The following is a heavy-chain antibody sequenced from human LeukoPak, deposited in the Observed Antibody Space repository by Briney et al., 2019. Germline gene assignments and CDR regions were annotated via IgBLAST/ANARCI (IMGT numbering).Heavy chain of an antibody. D-gene: IGHD5-12*01. J-gene: IGHJ3*02. V-gene: IGHV3-20*04. CDR2: INWNGGRT. CDR1: GFTFDDFG. Sequence: PGGSLRLSCAASGFTFDDFGMSWVRHVPGKGLEWVSGINWNGGRTVYADSVKGRFTISRDNAKKSLYLQMSSLRAEDTALYYCARKWLSNAFDIWGQGTMVTVSS. CDR3: ARKWLSNAFDI.